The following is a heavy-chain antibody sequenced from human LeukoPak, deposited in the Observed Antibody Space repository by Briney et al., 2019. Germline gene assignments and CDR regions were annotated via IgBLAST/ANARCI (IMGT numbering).Heavy chain of an antibody. J-gene: IGHJ4*02. CDR2: INHSGRS. CDR3: ARGLYDSGDYYYGIRAYYFDQ. V-gene: IGHV4-34*01. CDR1: GASFSGDY. Sequence: SQTLSLTCAVSGASFSGDYWSWLRQPPGKGLEWIAEINHSGRSNFNPSLQGRVTISVDTSKNQFSLNLSSVNAADTARYYCARGLYDSGDYYYGIRAYYFDQWGQGTLVTVSS. D-gene: IGHD3-22*01.